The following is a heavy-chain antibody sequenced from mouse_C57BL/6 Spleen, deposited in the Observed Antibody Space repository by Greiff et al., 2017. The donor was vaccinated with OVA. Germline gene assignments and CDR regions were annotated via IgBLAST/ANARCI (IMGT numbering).Heavy chain of an antibody. D-gene: IGHD2-1*01. J-gene: IGHJ2*01. CDR1: GYTFTSYW. V-gene: IGHV1-64*01. CDR2: IHPNSGST. CDR3: AEIYYGNYALFDY. Sequence: VQLQQSGAELVKPGASVKLSCTASGYTFTSYWMHWVKQRPGQGLEWIGMIHPNSGSTNYNEKFKSKATLTVDNSSSTAYMQLSSLTSEDSAVYYCAEIYYGNYALFDYWGQGTTLTVSS.